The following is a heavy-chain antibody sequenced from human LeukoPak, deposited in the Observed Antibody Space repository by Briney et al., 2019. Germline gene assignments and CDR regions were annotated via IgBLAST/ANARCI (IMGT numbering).Heavy chain of an antibody. V-gene: IGHV1-69*06. J-gene: IGHJ4*02. CDR3: ARDAGYSSGWYFPGY. CDR1: GGTFSSYA. CDR2: ITPIFGTA. Sequence: GSSVTVSCKASGGTFSSYAISWVRQAPGQGLEWMGGITPIFGTANYAQKFQGRVTITADKSTSTAYMELSSLRSEDTAVYYCARDAGYSSGWYFPGYWGQGTLVTVSS. D-gene: IGHD6-19*01.